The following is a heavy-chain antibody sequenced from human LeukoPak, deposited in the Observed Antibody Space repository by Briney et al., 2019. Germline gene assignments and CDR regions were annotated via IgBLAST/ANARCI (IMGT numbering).Heavy chain of an antibody. J-gene: IGHJ4*02. CDR3: ARDFGRYCSSTTCYDVDY. CDR2: IYHSGTS. CDR1: GYSISSGYY. Sequence: SETLSLTCTVSGYSISSGYYWGWIRQPPGKGLEWIGSIYHSGTSHYNSSLKRRVTLAVDPSQNQFSLKLSSVTAADTAVYSCARDFGRYCSSTTCYDVDYWGQGTLVTVSS. D-gene: IGHD2-2*01. V-gene: IGHV4-38-2*02.